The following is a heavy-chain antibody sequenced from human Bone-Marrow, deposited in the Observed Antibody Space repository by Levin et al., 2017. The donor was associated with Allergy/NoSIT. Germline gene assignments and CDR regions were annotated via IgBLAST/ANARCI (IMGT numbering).Heavy chain of an antibody. J-gene: IGHJ4*02. Sequence: PGGSLRLSCAASGFTFGDYAMHWVRQAPGKGLEWVSSISWNNSTRAYADSVKGRFTISRDNAKNSLYLQMNSLRPEDTALYYCAKVGIYYGSGSYYRGYYFDYWGQGTVVTVSS. V-gene: IGHV3-9*01. CDR2: ISWNNSTR. CDR1: GFTFGDYA. D-gene: IGHD3-10*01. CDR3: AKVGIYYGSGSYYRGYYFDY.